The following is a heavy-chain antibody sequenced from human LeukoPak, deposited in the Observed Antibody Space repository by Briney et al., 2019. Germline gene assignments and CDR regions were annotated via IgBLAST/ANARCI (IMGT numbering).Heavy chain of an antibody. CDR2: IWRDGSEK. Sequence: GGSLRLSCAASGFTFSSYWMSWVRQAPGKGLEWVANIWRDGSEKNFVDSVKGRFTISRDNAKNSLYLQMNSLRAEDTAVYYCARDGMGATTGDGWDYWGQGTLVTVSS. CDR3: ARDGMGATTGDGWDY. D-gene: IGHD1-26*01. J-gene: IGHJ4*02. V-gene: IGHV3-7*03. CDR1: GFTFSSYW.